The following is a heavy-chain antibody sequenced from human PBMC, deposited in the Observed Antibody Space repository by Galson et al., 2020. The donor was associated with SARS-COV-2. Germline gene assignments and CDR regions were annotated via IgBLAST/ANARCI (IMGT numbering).Heavy chain of an antibody. CDR2: INWNSDNT. CDR1: GFTFDDFA. CDR3: VKDIGLVIYAYHLDA. Sequence: SLKISCAASGFTFDDFAMHWVRQAPGKGLEWVSRINWNSDNTSYADSVKGRFTISRDNAKNSLYLQMNTLRPEDTALYYCVKDIGLVIYAYHLDAWGPGTLVTVSS. V-gene: IGHV3-9*01. D-gene: IGHD2-2*01. J-gene: IGHJ5*02.